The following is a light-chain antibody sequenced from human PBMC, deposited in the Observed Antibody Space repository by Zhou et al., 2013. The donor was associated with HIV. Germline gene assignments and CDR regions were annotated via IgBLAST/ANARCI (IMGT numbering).Light chain of an antibody. CDR3: QQRSNWRRT. Sequence: ETVLTQSPATLSLSPGERATLSCRASQSVSSSLAWYQHKPGQAPRLLIYDASNRVTGIPARFSGSGSGTDFTLTISSLEPEDFAVYYCQQRSNWRRTFGGGTKVE. CDR2: DAS. CDR1: QSVSSS. V-gene: IGKV3-11*01. J-gene: IGKJ4*01.